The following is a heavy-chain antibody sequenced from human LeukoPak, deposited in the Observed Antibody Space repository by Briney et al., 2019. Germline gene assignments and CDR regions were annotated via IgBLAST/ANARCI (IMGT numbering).Heavy chain of an antibody. Sequence: ASVKVSCKTSGYTFTDYYIHWVRQAPGQGLEWMGHINPNSGGTNYAQRFQGRATMTRDTSINTAYMELSSLRSEDTAVYYCARGSLWHYYYMDVWGKGTTVTVSS. V-gene: IGHV1-2*06. CDR1: GYTFTDYY. D-gene: IGHD2-21*01. CDR2: INPNSGGT. J-gene: IGHJ6*03. CDR3: ARGSLWHYYYMDV.